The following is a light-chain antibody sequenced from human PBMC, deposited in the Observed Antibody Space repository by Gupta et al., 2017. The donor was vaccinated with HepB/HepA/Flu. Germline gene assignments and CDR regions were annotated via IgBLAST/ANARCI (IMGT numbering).Light chain of an antibody. CDR1: KLGDKY. CDR3: QAWDNRNVV. Sequence: SYELTQPPSVSVSPGQTASITCSGDKLGDKYACWYQQKPGQSPVLVIYQDRKRPSGIPERFSGSSGSNSGNTATLTISGTQAMDEADYYCQAWDNRNVVFGGGTKLTVL. CDR2: QDR. V-gene: IGLV3-1*01. J-gene: IGLJ2*01.